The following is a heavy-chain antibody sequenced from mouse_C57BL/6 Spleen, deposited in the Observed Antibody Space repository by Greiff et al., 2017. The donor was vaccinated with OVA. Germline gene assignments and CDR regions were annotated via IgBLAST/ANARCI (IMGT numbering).Heavy chain of an antibody. J-gene: IGHJ4*01. V-gene: IGHV10-1*01. CDR1: GFSFNTYA. Sequence: EVQVVESGGGLVQPKGSLELSCAASGFSFNTYAMNWVRQAPGKGLEWVARIRSKSNNYATYYADSVKDRFTISRDDSESMLYLQMNNLKTEDTAMYYCVRHGYGSSEDYYAMDYWGQGTSVTVSS. D-gene: IGHD1-1*01. CDR2: IRSKSNNYAT. CDR3: VRHGYGSSEDYYAMDY.